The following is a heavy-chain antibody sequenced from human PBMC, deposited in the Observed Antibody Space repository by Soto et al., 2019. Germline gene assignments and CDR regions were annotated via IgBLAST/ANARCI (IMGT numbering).Heavy chain of an antibody. CDR3: AKDQGYCSSTSCYYSFFDY. D-gene: IGHD2-2*01. V-gene: IGHV3-30*18. CDR1: GFTFSSYG. CDR2: ISYDGSNK. J-gene: IGHJ4*02. Sequence: PGGSLRLSCAASGFTFSSYGVHWVRQAPGKGLEWVAVISYDGSNKYYADSVKGRFTISRDNSKNTLYLQMNSLRAEDTAVYYCAKDQGYCSSTSCYYSFFDYWGQGTLVTVSS.